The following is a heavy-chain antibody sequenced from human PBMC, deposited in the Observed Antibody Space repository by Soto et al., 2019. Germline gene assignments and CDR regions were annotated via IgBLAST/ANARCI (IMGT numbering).Heavy chain of an antibody. CDR3: ARCYCSVGSCYTCWHFDL. J-gene: IGHJ2*01. Sequence: QVQLVQSGAEVKKPGASVKVSCKASGYTFNNYGISWVRQAPGQGLEWMGWISPYVGITDHAQSFQGRVTMTIDTSTNTADMELRSLRSDDTALYYCARCYCSVGSCYTCWHFDLWGRGTLVTVSA. CDR1: GYTFNNYG. CDR2: ISPYVGIT. V-gene: IGHV1-18*01. D-gene: IGHD2-15*01.